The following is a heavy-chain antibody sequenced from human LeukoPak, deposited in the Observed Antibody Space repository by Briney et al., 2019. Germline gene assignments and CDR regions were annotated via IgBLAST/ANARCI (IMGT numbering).Heavy chain of an antibody. J-gene: IGHJ3*02. CDR2: VYISGQS. Sequence: SETLSLTCSVSGDSTVGYYWCWIRQSPGRAPEWLGYVYISGQSDYNSSLRGRVTVSLDRSKTQVSLRLRSLTAADTAIYYCASGKYYYDDSASVNRASRTAFHIWAQGTMVLVSS. D-gene: IGHD3-22*01. CDR3: ASGKYYYDDSASVNRASRTAFHI. CDR1: GDSTVGYY. V-gene: IGHV4-59*12.